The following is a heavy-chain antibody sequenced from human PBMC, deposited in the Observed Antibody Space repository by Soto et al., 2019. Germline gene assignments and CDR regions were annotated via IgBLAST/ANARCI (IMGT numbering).Heavy chain of an antibody. CDR1: GFTFDDYA. CDR2: IDWNGGST. Sequence: EVQLVESGGGLTQPGRSLRLSCVASGFTFDDYAMHWVRQTPGKGLEWVSSIDWNGGSTAYVDSVKGRFTISRDNARNSLYLQMNSLRPEDTALYYCVKGRGSYFVYFGLDVWGQGTTVTVSS. V-gene: IGHV3-9*01. J-gene: IGHJ6*02. D-gene: IGHD1-26*01. CDR3: VKGRGSYFVYFGLDV.